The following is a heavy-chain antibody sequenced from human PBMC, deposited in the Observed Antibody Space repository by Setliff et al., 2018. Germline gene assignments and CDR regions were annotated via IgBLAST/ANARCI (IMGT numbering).Heavy chain of an antibody. Sequence: SETLSLACDVSGFTISSGYYWGWVRQPPGMGLEWIGSFYYYTGKTYYNPSLKGRVGISADVSKNQLSLRLTSVVAADTAVYYCATLTVAGAGTFDLWGQGTLVTVSS. CDR3: ATLTVAGAGTFDL. J-gene: IGHJ4*02. V-gene: IGHV4-38-2*01. D-gene: IGHD6-19*01. CDR2: FYYYTGKT. CDR1: GFTISSGYY.